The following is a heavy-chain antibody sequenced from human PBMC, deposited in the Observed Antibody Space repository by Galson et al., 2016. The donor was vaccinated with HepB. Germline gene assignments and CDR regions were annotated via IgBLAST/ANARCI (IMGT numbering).Heavy chain of an antibody. CDR2: ISGNGGTI. D-gene: IGHD6-19*01. CDR1: GMYFSLYS. V-gene: IGHV3-48*02. CDR3: ARSGIAVSLYGMDV. J-gene: IGHJ6*02. Sequence: SLRLSCAASGMYFSLYSMNWVRQAPGKGLEWISYISGNGGTIYYADSVKGRFTISRDKAGNSLFLQMSSLRDDDTAIYYCARSGIAVSLYGMDVWGQGTSVTVS.